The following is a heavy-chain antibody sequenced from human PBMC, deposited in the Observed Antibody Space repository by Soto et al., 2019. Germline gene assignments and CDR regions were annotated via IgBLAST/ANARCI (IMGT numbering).Heavy chain of an antibody. CDR3: AREGPSLIAAAGIDY. CDR2: IWYDGSNK. J-gene: IGHJ4*02. V-gene: IGHV3-33*01. D-gene: IGHD6-13*01. Sequence: QVQLVESGGGVVQPGRSLRLSCAASGFTFSSYGMHWVRQAPGKGLEWVAVIWYDGSNKYYADSVKGRFTISRDNSKNTLYLQVNSLRAEDTAVYYCAREGPSLIAAAGIDYWGQGTLVTVSS. CDR1: GFTFSSYG.